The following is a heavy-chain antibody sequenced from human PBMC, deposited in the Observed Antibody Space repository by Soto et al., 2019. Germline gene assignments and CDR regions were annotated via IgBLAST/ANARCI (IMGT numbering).Heavy chain of an antibody. D-gene: IGHD2-2*01. V-gene: IGHV3-21*01. CDR3: ARDESEGDIVVVPAAMNY. Sequence: GGSLRLSCAASGFTFSSYSMNWVRQAPGKGLEWVSSISSSSSYIYYADSVKGRFTISRDNAKNSLYLQMNSLRAEDTAVYYCARDESEGDIVVVPAAMNYWGQGTLVTVSS. CDR2: ISSSSSYI. J-gene: IGHJ4*02. CDR1: GFTFSSYS.